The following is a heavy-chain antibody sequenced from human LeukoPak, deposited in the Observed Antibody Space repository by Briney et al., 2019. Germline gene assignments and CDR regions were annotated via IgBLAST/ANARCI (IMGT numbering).Heavy chain of an antibody. CDR3: ATEAAGNFGSYYYYGMDV. CDR2: INAGNGNT. D-gene: IGHD6-13*01. Sequence: GASVKVSCKASGYTFTSYAMHWVRQAPGQRLEWMGWINAGNGNTKYSQKFQGRVTITRDTSASTAYMELSSLRSEDTAVYYCATEAAGNFGSYYYYGMDVWGQGTTVTVSS. J-gene: IGHJ6*02. V-gene: IGHV1-3*01. CDR1: GYTFTSYA.